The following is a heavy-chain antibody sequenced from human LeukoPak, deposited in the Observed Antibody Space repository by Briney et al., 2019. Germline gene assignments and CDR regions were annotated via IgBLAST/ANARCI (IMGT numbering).Heavy chain of an antibody. Sequence: GGSLRLSCAASEFTFSRDWMSWVRQAPGKGLEWVANIKEDGSDKYYVDSVKGRFTISRDNAKNSLYLQMNSLRGEDTAVYFCARHHGAYAYAIDIWGQGTMVTVSS. CDR3: ARHHGAYAYAIDI. J-gene: IGHJ3*02. CDR2: IKEDGSDK. D-gene: IGHD4/OR15-4a*01. V-gene: IGHV3-7*01. CDR1: EFTFSRDW.